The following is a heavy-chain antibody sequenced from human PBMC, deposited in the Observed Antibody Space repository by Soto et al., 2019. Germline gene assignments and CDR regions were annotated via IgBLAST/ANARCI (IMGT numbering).Heavy chain of an antibody. CDR1: GFTFSSYG. V-gene: IGHV3-30*18. J-gene: IGHJ6*02. D-gene: IGHD3-9*01. CDR3: AKAQGYFDWSHYYYYGMDV. CDR2: ISYDGSNK. Sequence: QVQLMESEGGVVQPGRSLRLSCAASGFTFSSYGMHWVCQAPGKGLEWVAVISYDGSNKYYADSVKGRFTISRDNSKNTLYLQMNSLRAEDTAVYYCAKAQGYFDWSHYYYYGMDVWGQGTTVTVSS.